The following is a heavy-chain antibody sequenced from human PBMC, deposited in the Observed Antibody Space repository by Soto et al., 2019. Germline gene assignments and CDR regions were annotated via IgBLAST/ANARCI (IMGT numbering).Heavy chain of an antibody. Sequence: SETLSLTCTVSGGSISSGGYYWSWIRQHPGKGLEWIGYIYYSGSTYYNPSLKSRVTISVDTSKNQFSLKLSSVTAADTAVYYCARGKGIQLWPAVGATYFDDWGQGTLVTVSS. D-gene: IGHD5-18*01. V-gene: IGHV4-31*03. CDR1: GGSISSGGYY. J-gene: IGHJ4*02. CDR2: IYYSGST. CDR3: ARGKGIQLWPAVGATYFDD.